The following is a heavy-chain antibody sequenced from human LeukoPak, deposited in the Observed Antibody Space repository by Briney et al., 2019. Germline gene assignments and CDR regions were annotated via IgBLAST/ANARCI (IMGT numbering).Heavy chain of an antibody. J-gene: IGHJ3*02. D-gene: IGHD3-3*01. CDR1: GFTFSSCA. Sequence: PGGSLRLSCAASGFTFSSCAMSWVRQAPGKGLEWVSAISGSGGSTYYADSVKGRFTISRDNSKNTLYLQMNSLKAEDTAVYYCAKVPVFSLTISEVVTDDAFDIWGQGTIVTVSS. CDR2: ISGSGGST. V-gene: IGHV3-23*01. CDR3: AKVPVFSLTISEVVTDDAFDI.